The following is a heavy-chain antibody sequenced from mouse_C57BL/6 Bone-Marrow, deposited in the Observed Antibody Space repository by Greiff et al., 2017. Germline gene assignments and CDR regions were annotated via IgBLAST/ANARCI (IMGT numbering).Heavy chain of an antibody. D-gene: IGHD2-3*01. CDR1: GFNIKDDY. J-gene: IGHJ2*01. CDR2: FDPEIGDT. Sequence: EVQLVESGAELVRPGASVKLSCTASGFNIKDDYIHWVKQRPEQGLEWIGWFDPEIGDTEYASKFQGKATITSDTSSNTAYLQLSSLTSEDTAVYYCSSFDGNYFDFWGQGTPLTVAS. CDR3: SSFDGNYFDF. V-gene: IGHV14-4*01.